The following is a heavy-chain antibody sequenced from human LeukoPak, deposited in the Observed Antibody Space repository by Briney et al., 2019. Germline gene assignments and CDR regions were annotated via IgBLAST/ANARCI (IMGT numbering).Heavy chain of an antibody. CDR3: AREGQLLLDGYYAMDV. J-gene: IGHJ6*02. D-gene: IGHD2-2*01. Sequence: KTGGSLRLSCAGSGFSFTGYYMTWIRRTPGKGLEWLSHISSSGTIIYYADSVKGRFTISRDNAKNSLFLQMNSLRAEDTAVYFCAREGQLLLDGYYAMDVWGQGTTVTVTS. CDR1: GFSFTGYY. CDR2: ISSSGTII. V-gene: IGHV3-11*01.